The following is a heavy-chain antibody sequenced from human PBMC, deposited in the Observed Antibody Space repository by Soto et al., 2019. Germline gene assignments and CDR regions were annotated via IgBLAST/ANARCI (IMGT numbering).Heavy chain of an antibody. V-gene: IGHV3-33*01. D-gene: IGHD6-13*01. J-gene: IGHJ4*02. CDR3: AREGPGIAAAGFDY. CDR2: IWYDGSNK. Sequence: QVQLVESGVGVVQPGRSLRLSCAASGFTFSSYGMHGVRQAPGKGLEWVAVIWYDGSNKDYADSVKGRFTISRDNSKNTLYLQMNSLRAEDTAVYYCAREGPGIAAAGFDYWGQGTLVTVSS. CDR1: GFTFSSYG.